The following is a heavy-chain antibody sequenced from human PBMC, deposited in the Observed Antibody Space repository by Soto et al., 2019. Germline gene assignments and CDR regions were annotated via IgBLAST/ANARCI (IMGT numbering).Heavy chain of an antibody. D-gene: IGHD2-15*01. CDR2: ISSAGLT. CDR1: GFTVSSKY. V-gene: IGHV3-53*01. CDR3: ARELPPDL. Sequence: TGGSLRLSXAASGFTVSSKYLNWVRQAPGKGLEWVSIISSAGLTYYADSVRGRFTISRDISKHILFLQMNNLRAEDSAIYYCARELPPDLWGQGTLVTVSS. J-gene: IGHJ5*02.